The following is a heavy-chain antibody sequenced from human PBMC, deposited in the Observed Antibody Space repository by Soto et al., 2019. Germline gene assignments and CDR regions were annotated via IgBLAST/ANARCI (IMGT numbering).Heavy chain of an antibody. CDR3: AREPGIAVAAGGYYYYGMDV. CDR1: GDSVSSNSAA. D-gene: IGHD6-19*01. Sequence: SQTLSLTCAISGDSVSSNSAAWNWIRQSPSRGLEWLGRTYYRSKWYNDYAVSVKSRITINPDTSKNQFSLQLNSVTPEDTAVYCCAREPGIAVAAGGYYYYGMDVWGQGTTVTVSS. V-gene: IGHV6-1*01. CDR2: TYYRSKWYN. J-gene: IGHJ6*02.